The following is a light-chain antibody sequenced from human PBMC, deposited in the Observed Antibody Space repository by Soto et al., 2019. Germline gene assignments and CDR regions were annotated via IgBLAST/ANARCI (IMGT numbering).Light chain of an antibody. V-gene: IGLV2-14*01. CDR1: SSDVGGYNY. Sequence: QSALTQPASVSGSPGQSITISCTGTSSDVGGYNYVSWYQQHPGKAPKLRIYDVSNRPSGVSNRFSVSKSGNTASLTISGLQAEDEADYYCSSYTSSSTLYVFGTGTQLTVL. J-gene: IGLJ1*01. CDR3: SSYTSSSTLYV. CDR2: DVS.